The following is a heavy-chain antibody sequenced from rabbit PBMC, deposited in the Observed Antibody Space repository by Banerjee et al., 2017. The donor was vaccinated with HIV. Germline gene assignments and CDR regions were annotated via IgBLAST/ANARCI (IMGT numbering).Heavy chain of an antibody. D-gene: IGHD6-1*01. CDR3: ARGYIYGTTRLDL. J-gene: IGHJ3*01. V-gene: IGHV1S40*01. Sequence: QSLEESGGDLVKPGASLTLTCTASGLSFSGGYYMCWVRQAPGKGLELIACIYTGNSGSTWYASWAKGRFTISKTSSTTVTLQMTSLTAADTATYFCARGYIYGTTRLDLWGQGTLVTVS. CDR2: IYTGNSGST. CDR1: GLSFSGGYY.